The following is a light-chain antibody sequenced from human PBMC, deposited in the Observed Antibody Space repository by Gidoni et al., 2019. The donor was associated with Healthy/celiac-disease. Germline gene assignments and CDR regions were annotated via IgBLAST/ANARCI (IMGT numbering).Light chain of an antibody. CDR3: QQYYSYPRT. Sequence: IRMTQSPSSFSASTGDRVTITCRASQGISSYLAWYQQKPGKAPKLLIYAASTLQSGVPSRFSGSGSGTDFTLTISCLQSEDFATYYCQQYYSYPRTFGQGTKVEIK. CDR2: AAS. CDR1: QGISSY. J-gene: IGKJ1*01. V-gene: IGKV1-8*01.